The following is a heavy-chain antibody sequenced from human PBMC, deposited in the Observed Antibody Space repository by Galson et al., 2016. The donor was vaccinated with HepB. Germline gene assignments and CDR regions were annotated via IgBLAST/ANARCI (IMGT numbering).Heavy chain of an antibody. CDR2: IYYSGST. V-gene: IGHV4-59*01. Sequence: SETLSLTCIVSGGSISSYYWSWIRQPPGKGLEWIGYIYYSGSTNYNPSLKSRVTMSADTSKNQFSLKLSSVTAADTAVYYCARDLELDGGPNAFDIWGQGTMVTVSS. J-gene: IGHJ3*02. CDR3: ARDLELDGGPNAFDI. CDR1: GGSISSYY. D-gene: IGHD3-3*01.